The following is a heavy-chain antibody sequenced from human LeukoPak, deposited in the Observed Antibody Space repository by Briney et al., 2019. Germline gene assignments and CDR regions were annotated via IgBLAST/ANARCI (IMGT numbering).Heavy chain of an antibody. Sequence: GGSLRLSCAASGFTFSSYAMHWVRQAPGKGLEWVAVISYDGSNKYYADSVKGRFTISRDNSKNTLYLQMNSLRAEDTAVYYCARDHLDRGYSYGPDYWGQGTLVTVPS. CDR2: ISYDGSNK. J-gene: IGHJ4*02. CDR3: ARDHLDRGYSYGPDY. V-gene: IGHV3-30-3*01. D-gene: IGHD5-18*01. CDR1: GFTFSSYA.